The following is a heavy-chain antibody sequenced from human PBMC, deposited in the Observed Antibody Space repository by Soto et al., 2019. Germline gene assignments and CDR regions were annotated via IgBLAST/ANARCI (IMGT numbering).Heavy chain of an antibody. CDR1: GGTFSSYA. Sequence: SVKVSCKASGGTFSSYAISWVRQAPGQGLEWMGGIIPIFGTANYAQKFQGRVTITADESTSTAYMELSSLRSEDTAVCYCARAVGESYDSSGYYSNWFDPWGQGTLVTVSS. CDR3: ARAVGESYDSSGYYSNWFDP. J-gene: IGHJ5*02. V-gene: IGHV1-69*13. CDR2: IIPIFGTA. D-gene: IGHD3-22*01.